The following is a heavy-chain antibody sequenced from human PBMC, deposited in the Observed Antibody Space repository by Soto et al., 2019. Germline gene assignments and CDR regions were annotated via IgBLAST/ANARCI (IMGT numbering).Heavy chain of an antibody. CDR1: GGTFSSYA. D-gene: IGHD1-7*01. CDR2: IIPIFGTA. J-gene: IGHJ6*02. CDR3: AETTFTDYYYYGMDV. V-gene: IGHV1-69*13. Sequence: VASVKVSCKASGGTFSSYAISWVRQAPGQGLEWMGGIIPIFGTANYAQKFQGRVTITADESTSTAYMELSSLRSEDTAVYYCAETTFTDYYYYGMDVWGQGTTVTVSS.